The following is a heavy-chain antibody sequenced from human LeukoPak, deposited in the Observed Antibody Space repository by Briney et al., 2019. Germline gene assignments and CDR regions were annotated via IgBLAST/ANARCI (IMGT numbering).Heavy chain of an antibody. CDR1: GGTFSSYA. CDR3: ARDPTSGYSSGGDY. CDR2: IIPIFGTA. D-gene: IGHD6-19*01. J-gene: IGHJ4*02. V-gene: IGHV1-69*05. Sequence: SVKVSCKASGGTFSSYAISWVRQAPGQGLEWMGGIIPIFGTANYAQKFQGRVTITTDESTGTAYMELGSLRSEDTAVYYCARDPTSGYSSGGDYWGQGTLVTVSS.